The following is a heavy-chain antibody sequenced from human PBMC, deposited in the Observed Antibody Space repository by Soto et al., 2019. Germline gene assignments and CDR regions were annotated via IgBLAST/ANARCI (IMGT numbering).Heavy chain of an antibody. Sequence: QITLKESGPTLVKPTQTLTLTCTFSGFSLSTSGVGVGWIRQPPGKALEWLAIIYWDDDKRYSPSLKSRLTITKDTSKNQVVLTMTNMDPVDTATYYCAHRGGSPVDTAMAKGNGRLGYWGQGTLVTVSS. J-gene: IGHJ4*02. CDR3: AHRGGSPVDTAMAKGNGRLGY. D-gene: IGHD5-18*01. V-gene: IGHV2-5*02. CDR2: IYWDDDK. CDR1: GFSLSTSGVG.